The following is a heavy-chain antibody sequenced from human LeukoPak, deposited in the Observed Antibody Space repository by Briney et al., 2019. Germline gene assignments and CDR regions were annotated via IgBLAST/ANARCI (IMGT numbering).Heavy chain of an antibody. D-gene: IGHD6-19*01. Sequence: GGSLRLSCAASGFTFSNYWMSWVRQAPGKGLEWVANIKEDRSEKNYVDSVKGRFTISRDNAKNSLYLQMNSLSGEDTAVYFCARPSFSSGSYFDHWGQGTLVTVSS. V-gene: IGHV3-7*01. J-gene: IGHJ4*02. CDR1: GFTFSNYW. CDR3: ARPSFSSGSYFDH. CDR2: IKEDRSEK.